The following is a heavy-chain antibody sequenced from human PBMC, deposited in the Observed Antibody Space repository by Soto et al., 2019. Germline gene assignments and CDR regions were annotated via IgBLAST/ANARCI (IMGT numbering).Heavy chain of an antibody. CDR1: GYSFTSYW. CDR2: IDPSDSYT. J-gene: IGHJ6*02. V-gene: IGHV5-10-1*01. Sequence: LGESLKISCKGSGYSFTSYWISWVRQMPGKGLEWMGRIDPSDSYTNYSPSFQGHVTISADKSISTAYLQWSSLKVSDTAMYYCARQPTIFGVVVAGIDVWGQGTTVTVYS. D-gene: IGHD3-3*01. CDR3: ARQPTIFGVVVAGIDV.